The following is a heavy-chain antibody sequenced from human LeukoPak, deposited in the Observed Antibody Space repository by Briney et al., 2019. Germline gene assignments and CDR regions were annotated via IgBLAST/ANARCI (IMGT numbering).Heavy chain of an antibody. J-gene: IGHJ6*03. Sequence: GGSLRLSCAASGFTFSSYGMYWVREAPGEGQGWGAVIWYDGSKTNYADSVRGRFTHSRDKSKTTLYLQMNSLRAEDTAVYYCAKVGQPYYSYYMDVWGKGTTVTVSS. CDR1: GFTFSSYG. D-gene: IGHD2-2*01. CDR2: IWYDGSKT. V-gene: IGHV3-33*03. CDR3: AKVGQPYYSYYMDV.